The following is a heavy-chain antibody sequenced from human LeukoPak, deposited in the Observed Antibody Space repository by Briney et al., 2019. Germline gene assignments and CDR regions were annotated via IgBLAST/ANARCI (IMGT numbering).Heavy chain of an antibody. D-gene: IGHD3-22*01. CDR3: AGYYYDSSGYYS. CDR2: INHSGST. V-gene: IGHV4-34*01. Sequence: SETLSLTCAVYGGSFSGYYWSWIRQPPGKGLEWIGEINHSGSTNYNPSLKSRVTISVDTSKNQFSLKLSSVTAADTAVYYCAGYYYDSSGYYSWGQGPLVTVSS. CDR1: GGSFSGYY. J-gene: IGHJ4*02.